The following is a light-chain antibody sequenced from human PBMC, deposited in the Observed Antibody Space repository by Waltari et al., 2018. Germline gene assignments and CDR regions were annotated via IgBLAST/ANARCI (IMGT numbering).Light chain of an antibody. V-gene: IGLV1-51*01. Sequence: QSVLTQPPSVSAAPGQKVTISCSGSSSNIGTQYVSWYQRFPGKAPKLLIYDNNARPSGSPDRCSGSTSGTSASLGITGLQTGDEADYYCETWDSILSAVIFGGGTKLTVL. CDR2: DNN. J-gene: IGLJ2*01. CDR3: ETWDSILSAVI. CDR1: SSNIGTQY.